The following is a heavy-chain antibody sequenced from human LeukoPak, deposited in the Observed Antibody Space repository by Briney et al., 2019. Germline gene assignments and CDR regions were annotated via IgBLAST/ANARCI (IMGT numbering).Heavy chain of an antibody. Sequence: SETLSLTXTVSGGSISSYYWSWIWQPPGKGLEWIGYIYYSGSTYYNPSLKSRVTISVDTSKNQFSLKLSSVTTADTAVYYCVRDGYSYGYGAFDIWGQGTMVTVSS. J-gene: IGHJ3*02. V-gene: IGHV4-59*01. CDR1: GGSISSYY. CDR2: IYYSGST. D-gene: IGHD5-18*01. CDR3: VRDGYSYGYGAFDI.